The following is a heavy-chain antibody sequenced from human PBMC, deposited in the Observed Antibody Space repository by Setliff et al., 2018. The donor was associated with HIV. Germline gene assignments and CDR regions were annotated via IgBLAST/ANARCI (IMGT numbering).Heavy chain of an antibody. D-gene: IGHD2-15*01. CDR1: GDSINSGTYY. J-gene: IGHJ4*02. CDR2: LHLSGDT. CDR3: AREVAVLDY. V-gene: IGHV4-61*02. Sequence: SETLSLTCTVSGDSINSGTYYWSWIRQPAGKGLEWIGRLHLSGDTNYNPSLKSRVTISVDTSKNQFSLKLSSVTAADTAVYYCAREVAVLDYWGQGTLVTVSS.